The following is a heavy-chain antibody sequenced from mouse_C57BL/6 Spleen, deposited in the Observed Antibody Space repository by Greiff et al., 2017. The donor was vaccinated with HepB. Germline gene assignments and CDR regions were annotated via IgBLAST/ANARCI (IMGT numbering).Heavy chain of an antibody. CDR1: GYAFTNYL. V-gene: IGHV1-54*01. D-gene: IGHD2-5*01. J-gene: IGHJ3*01. CDR3: ARGTYSNYVAY. CDR2: INPGSGGT. Sequence: QVQLKESGAELVRPGTSVKVSCKASGYAFTNYLIEWVKQRPGQGLEWIGVINPGSGGTNYNEKFKGKATLTADKSSSTAYMQLSSLTSEDSAVYFCARGTYSNYVAYWGQGTLVTVSA.